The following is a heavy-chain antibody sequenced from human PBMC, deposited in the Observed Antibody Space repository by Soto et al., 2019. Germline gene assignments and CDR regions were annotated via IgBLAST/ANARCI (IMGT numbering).Heavy chain of an antibody. CDR3: ARLSGPSRPLEH. V-gene: IGHV5-51*01. Sequence: GESLKISCKGSGYSFTSYWIGWVRQMPGKGLEWMGFIYPSDSDTRYSPSLQGQLTISSDQSISTAYLQWSSLKASDTAMYYCARLSGPSRPLEHWGQRTLVTVSS. CDR2: IYPSDSDT. J-gene: IGHJ1*01. CDR1: GYSFTSYW. D-gene: IGHD6-19*01.